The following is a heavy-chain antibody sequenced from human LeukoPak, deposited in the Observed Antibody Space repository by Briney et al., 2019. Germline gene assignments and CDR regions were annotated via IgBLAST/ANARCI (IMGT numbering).Heavy chain of an antibody. CDR3: VERGSDGRPYFFDY. CDR1: GFTFSDYP. D-gene: IGHD1-1*01. J-gene: IGHJ4*02. CDR2: ISKDGRDK. Sequence: PGRSLRLSCEASGFTFSDYPMHWVRQAPGKGLQWVAAISKDGRDKYYADCVKGRSTISRDTSKNTVYLEMNSLSGEDAAVYYCVERGSDGRPYFFDYWGQGTLVTVSS. V-gene: IGHV3-30*18.